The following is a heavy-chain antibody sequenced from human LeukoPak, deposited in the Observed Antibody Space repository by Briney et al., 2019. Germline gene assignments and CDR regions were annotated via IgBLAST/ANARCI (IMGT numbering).Heavy chain of an antibody. CDR1: GGSISSSSYY. CDR3: ARQGGWAAYFQY. CDR2: IYYSGST. D-gene: IGHD1-26*01. V-gene: IGHV4-39*01. J-gene: IGHJ1*01. Sequence: SETLSLTCTVSGGSISSSSYYWGWIRQPPGKGLEWIGSIYYSGSTYYNPSLKSRVTISVDTSKNQFSLKLSSVTAADTAVYYCARQGGWAAYFQYWGQGTLVTVSS.